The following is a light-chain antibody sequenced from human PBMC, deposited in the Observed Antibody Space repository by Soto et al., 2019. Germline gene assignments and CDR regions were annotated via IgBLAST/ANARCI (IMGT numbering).Light chain of an antibody. CDR3: QQYYTTPIT. CDR1: QSVLYSSNNKNY. Sequence: DIVMTQSRESLAVSLDDGGTINCKPSQSVLYSSNNKNYLAWYQQKPGQPPKLVIYWASTRESGVPDRFSGSGSGTDFTLTVSSLQAEDVAVYYCQQYYTTPITFGQGTRLEIK. V-gene: IGKV4-1*01. J-gene: IGKJ5*01. CDR2: WAS.